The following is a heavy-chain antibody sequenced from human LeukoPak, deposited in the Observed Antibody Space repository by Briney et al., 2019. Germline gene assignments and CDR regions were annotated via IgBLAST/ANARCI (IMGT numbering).Heavy chain of an antibody. CDR2: ISDSGST. J-gene: IGHJ3*02. V-gene: IGHV4-59*01. D-gene: IGHD3-22*01. Sequence: SETLSLTCTVSGGSIRSYYWSWIRQPPGKRLEWIGYISDSGSTNYNPSLKSRVTISVDTSKNQFSLKLRSVTAADTAVYYCARDSASTGYMNAFDIWGQGTMVTVSS. CDR1: GGSIRSYY. CDR3: ARDSASTGYMNAFDI.